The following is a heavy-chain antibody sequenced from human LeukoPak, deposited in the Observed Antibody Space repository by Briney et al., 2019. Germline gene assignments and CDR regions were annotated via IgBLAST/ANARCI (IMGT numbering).Heavy chain of an antibody. CDR2: IYSGGST. D-gene: IGHD1-7*01. V-gene: IGHV3-53*01. J-gene: IGHJ6*03. Sequence: GGSLRLSCAASGFTVSSNYMSWVRQAPGKGLEWVSVIYSGGSTYYADSVKGRFTISRDNSKNTLYLQMNSLRAEDTAVYYCAREAYNWNSSYYYYYMDVWGKGTTVTVSS. CDR1: GFTVSSNY. CDR3: AREAYNWNSSYYYYYMDV.